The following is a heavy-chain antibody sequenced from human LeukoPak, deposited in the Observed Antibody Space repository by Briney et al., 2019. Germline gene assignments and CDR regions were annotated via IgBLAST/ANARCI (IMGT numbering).Heavy chain of an antibody. J-gene: IGHJ4*02. D-gene: IGHD3-10*01. V-gene: IGHV3-21*01. CDR1: GFTFSSYS. Sequence: GGSLRLSCAASGFTFSSYSMNWVRQAPGKGLEWVSSISSSSSYIYYADSVKGRFTISRDNAKNSLYLQMNSLRAEDTAVYYCARAKRWFGGLFAKDLYYFDYWGQGTLVTVSS. CDR2: ISSSSSYI. CDR3: ARAKRWFGGLFAKDLYYFDY.